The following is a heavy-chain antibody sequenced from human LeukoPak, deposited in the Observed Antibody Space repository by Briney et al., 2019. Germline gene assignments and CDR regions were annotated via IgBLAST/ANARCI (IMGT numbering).Heavy chain of an antibody. Sequence: LSGGSLRLSCAASGFTFSSYSMNWVRQAPGKGLEWVSAISGSGGSTYYADSVKGRFTISRDNSKNTLYLQMNSLRAEDTAVYYCAKVESDSSGYYYGINDYWGQGTLVTVSS. D-gene: IGHD3-22*01. V-gene: IGHV3-23*01. J-gene: IGHJ4*02. CDR2: ISGSGGST. CDR1: GFTFSSYS. CDR3: AKVESDSSGYYYGINDY.